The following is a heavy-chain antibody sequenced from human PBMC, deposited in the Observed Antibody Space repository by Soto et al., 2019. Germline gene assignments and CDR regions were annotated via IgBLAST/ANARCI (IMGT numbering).Heavy chain of an antibody. Sequence: SVKVSCRASGGTFSSYAISWVRQAPGQGLEWMGGIIPIFGTANYAQKFQGRVTITADESTSTAYMELSSLRSEDTAVYYCARTPTRNYADYYYGMDVWGQGTTVTVPS. CDR1: GGTFSSYA. CDR3: ARTPTRNYADYYYGMDV. D-gene: IGHD4-4*01. CDR2: IIPIFGTA. V-gene: IGHV1-69*13. J-gene: IGHJ6*02.